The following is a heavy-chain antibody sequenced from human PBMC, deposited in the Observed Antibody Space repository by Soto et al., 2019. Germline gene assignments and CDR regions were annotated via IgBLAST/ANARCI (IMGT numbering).Heavy chain of an antibody. D-gene: IGHD5-12*01. J-gene: IGHJ6*02. CDR3: AKDHWAGYSGYAIHNDMDA. Sequence: QVQLVESGGGVVQPGRSLRLSCAASGFTFSDYGMHWVRQAPGKGLEWVAVISYEGSKKYYADSVKGRFTISRDNSKNTLYLQMNSLRAEDTAVYYCAKDHWAGYSGYAIHNDMDAWGQGTTVTVSS. CDR2: ISYEGSKK. V-gene: IGHV3-30*18. CDR1: GFTFSDYG.